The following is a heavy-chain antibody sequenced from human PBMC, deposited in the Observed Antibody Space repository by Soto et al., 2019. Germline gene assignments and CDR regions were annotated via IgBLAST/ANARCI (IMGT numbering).Heavy chain of an antibody. D-gene: IGHD6-13*01. V-gene: IGHV3-23*01. CDR1: GFTFSSYA. Sequence: GGSLRLSCAASGFTFSSYAMSWVRQAPGKGLEWVSAISGSGGSTYYADSVKGRFTISRDNSKNTLYLQMNSLRAEDTAVYYCAIHRETIPAAGLSDYWDQGTLVTVSS. J-gene: IGHJ4*02. CDR2: ISGSGGST. CDR3: AIHRETIPAAGLSDY.